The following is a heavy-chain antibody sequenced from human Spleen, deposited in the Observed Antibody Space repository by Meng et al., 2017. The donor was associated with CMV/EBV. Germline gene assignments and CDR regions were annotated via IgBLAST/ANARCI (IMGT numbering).Heavy chain of an antibody. V-gene: IGHV4-34*01. Sequence: SETLSLTCAVYGGSFSGYSWSWIRQPPGKGLEWTGEINRRGSVNHNLSLKSRVTLSVDTSKNQFSLKLSSATAADTAVYYCARVQRVVVRGLSYYGMDVWGQGSTVTVSS. CDR3: ARVQRVVVRGLSYYGMDV. J-gene: IGHJ6*02. CDR2: INRRGSV. CDR1: GGSFSGYS. D-gene: IGHD3-10*01.